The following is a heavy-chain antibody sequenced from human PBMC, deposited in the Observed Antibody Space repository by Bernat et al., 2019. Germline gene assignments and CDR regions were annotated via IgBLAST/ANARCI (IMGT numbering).Heavy chain of an antibody. Sequence: EVQLVESGGGLVKPGGSLRLSCAASGFTFSSYSMNWVRQAPGKGLEWLSSISSSSSYIYYADSVKGRFTISRDNAKNSLYLQMNSLRAEDTAVYYCVPTPRLVTSMVFDYWGQGTLVTVSS. J-gene: IGHJ4*02. V-gene: IGHV3-21*01. D-gene: IGHD5-18*01. CDR3: VPTPRLVTSMVFDY. CDR2: ISSSSSYI. CDR1: GFTFSSYS.